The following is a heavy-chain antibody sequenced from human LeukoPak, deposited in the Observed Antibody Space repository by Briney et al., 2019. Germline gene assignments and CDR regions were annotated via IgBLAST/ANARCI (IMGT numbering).Heavy chain of an antibody. CDR1: GFTFRNYA. CDR2: IRYDGSNK. J-gene: IGHJ4*02. D-gene: IGHD2-2*01. Sequence: PGGSLRLSCAASGFTFRNYAMSWLRQAPGKGLEWVAIIRYDGSNKYYADSVKGRFTISRDNSKNTLYLQMNSLRAEDTAVYYCASDIVVIPAALTDYWGQGTLVTVSS. V-gene: IGHV3-30*02. CDR3: ASDIVVIPAALTDY.